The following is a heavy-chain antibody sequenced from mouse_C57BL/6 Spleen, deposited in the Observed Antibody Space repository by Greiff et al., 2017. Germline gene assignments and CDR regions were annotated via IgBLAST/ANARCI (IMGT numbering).Heavy chain of an antibody. V-gene: IGHV1-55*01. Sequence: VQLQQPGAELVKPGASVKMSCKASGYTFTSYWITWVKQRPGQGLEWIGDIYPGSGSTNYNEKFKSKATLTVDTSSRTVYMQLSSLTSEDSAVYYCAHYYGSSPFYAMDYWGQGTSVTVSS. J-gene: IGHJ4*01. CDR3: AHYYGSSPFYAMDY. CDR1: GYTFTSYW. D-gene: IGHD1-1*01. CDR2: IYPGSGST.